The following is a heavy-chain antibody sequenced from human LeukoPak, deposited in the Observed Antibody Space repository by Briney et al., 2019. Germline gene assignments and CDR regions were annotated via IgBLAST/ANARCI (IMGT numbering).Heavy chain of an antibody. CDR3: AKTHAPGFFDY. CDR1: GFTFSNYE. V-gene: IGHV3-48*03. CDR2: ISSSGSDI. J-gene: IGHJ4*02. Sequence: GGSLRLSCAASGFTFSNYEMHWVRQAPGKGLEWVSYISSSGSDIYYADSVKGRFTISRDNAKNSLYLHMNSLRAEDTAVYYCAKTHAPGFFDYWGQGTLVTVSS.